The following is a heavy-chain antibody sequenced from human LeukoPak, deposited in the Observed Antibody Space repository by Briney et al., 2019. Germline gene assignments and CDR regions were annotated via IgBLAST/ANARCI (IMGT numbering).Heavy chain of an antibody. CDR2: IIPIFGTA. D-gene: IGHD3-3*01. CDR1: GGTFSSYA. CDR3: ARETIFGGVDP. V-gene: IGHV1-69*06. J-gene: IGHJ5*02. Sequence: ASVKVSYKASGGTFSSYAISWVRQAPGQGLEWMGRIIPIFGTANYAQKFQGRVTITADKSTSTAYMELSSLRSEDTAVYYCARETIFGGVDPWGQGSLVSVSS.